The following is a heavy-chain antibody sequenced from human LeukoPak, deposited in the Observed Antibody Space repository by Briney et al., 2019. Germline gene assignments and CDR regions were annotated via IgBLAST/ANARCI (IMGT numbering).Heavy chain of an antibody. J-gene: IGHJ4*02. V-gene: IGHV1-3*03. Sequence: ASVKVSCKASGYTFTSYAMHWVRQAPGQRLEWMGWINAGNGNTKYSQEFQGRVTITRDTSASTAYMELSSLRSEDMAVYYCARANLVTTVTLFDYWGQGTLVTVSS. CDR3: ARANLVTTVTLFDY. CDR1: GYTFTSYA. CDR2: INAGNGNT. D-gene: IGHD4-11*01.